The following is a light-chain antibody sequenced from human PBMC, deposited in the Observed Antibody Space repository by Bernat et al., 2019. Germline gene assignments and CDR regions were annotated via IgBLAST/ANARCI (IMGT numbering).Light chain of an antibody. J-gene: IGKJ4*01. CDR2: EAS. CDR1: QSVSSY. CDR3: QQRTNWPEIT. V-gene: IGKV3-11*01. Sequence: EIVLTQSPATLSLSPGERATLSCRASQSVSSYLAWYQQKHGQAPRLLIYEASKRATGIPARFSGSGSKTDFTLTISSLEPEDFAVYYCQQRTNWPEITFGVGTKVEIK.